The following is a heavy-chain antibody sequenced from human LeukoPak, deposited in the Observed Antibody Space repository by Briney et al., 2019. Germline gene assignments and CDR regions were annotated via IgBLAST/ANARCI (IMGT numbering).Heavy chain of an antibody. V-gene: IGHV3-66*01. J-gene: IGHJ4*02. CDR3: ARDNVVGAPAGFDY. Sequence: GGSLRLSCAASGFTVSSNYMSWVRQAPEKGLEWVSVIYSGGSTYYADSVKGRFTISRDNSKNTLYLQMNSLRAEDTAVYYCARDNVVGAPAGFDYWGQGTLVTVSS. D-gene: IGHD1-26*01. CDR2: IYSGGST. CDR1: GFTVSSNY.